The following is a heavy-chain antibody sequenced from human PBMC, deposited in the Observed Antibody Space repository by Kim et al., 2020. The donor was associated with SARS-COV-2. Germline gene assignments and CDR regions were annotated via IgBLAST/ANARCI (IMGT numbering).Heavy chain of an antibody. D-gene: IGHD3-9*01. J-gene: IGHJ4*02. CDR2: ISYDGSNK. V-gene: IGHV3-30*04. Sequence: GGSLRLSCAASGFTFSSYAMHWVRQAPGKGLEWVAVISYDGSNKYYADSVKGRFTISRDNSKNTLYLQMNSLRAEDTAVYYCARDRQRYLTPNHDYWGQGTLVTVSS. CDR1: GFTFSSYA. CDR3: ARDRQRYLTPNHDY.